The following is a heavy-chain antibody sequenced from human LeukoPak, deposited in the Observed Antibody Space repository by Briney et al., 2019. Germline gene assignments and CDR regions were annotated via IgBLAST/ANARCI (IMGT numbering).Heavy chain of an antibody. D-gene: IGHD3-22*01. CDR2: IYYSGST. CDR3: ARHGPRDPMIVVVITPFDY. J-gene: IGHJ4*02. Sequence: SETLSLTCTVSGGSISSSSYYWGWIRQPPGRGLEWIGSIYYSGSTYYNPSLKSRVTISVDTSKNQFSLKLSPVTAADTAVYYCARHGPRDPMIVVVITPFDYWGQGTLVTVSS. V-gene: IGHV4-39*01. CDR1: GGSISSSSYY.